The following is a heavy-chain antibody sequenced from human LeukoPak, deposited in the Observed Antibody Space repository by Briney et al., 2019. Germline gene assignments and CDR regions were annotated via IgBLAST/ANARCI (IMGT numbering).Heavy chain of an antibody. CDR2: IYTSGST. CDR1: RASISDNY. CDR3: ARSTIFGVVPPDY. D-gene: IGHD3-3*01. Sequence: SETLSLTCTVSRASISDNYWSWSRQPAGKALEWIGRIYTSGSTNYNPSLKSRVTISVDKSKNQFSLKLSSVTAADTAVYYCARSTIFGVVPPDYWGQGTLVTVSS. J-gene: IGHJ4*02. V-gene: IGHV4-4*07.